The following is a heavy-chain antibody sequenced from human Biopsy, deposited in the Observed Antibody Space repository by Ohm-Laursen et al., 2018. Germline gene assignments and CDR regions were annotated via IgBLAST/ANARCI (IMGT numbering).Heavy chain of an antibody. J-gene: IGHJ6*02. CDR1: EFSFSRYD. Sequence: SEKVSCKGSEFSFSRYDMHWVRQAPGRGLEWMGIISPSGGGTMDTQKFQDRLTMTRDTSTSTVHMELKSLKSEDTAVYYCAIFEGYSDDNLDYEHYGMDVWGQGTTVTVSS. V-gene: IGHV1-46*01. CDR3: AIFEGYSDDNLDYEHYGMDV. D-gene: IGHD1-26*01. CDR2: ISPSGGGT.